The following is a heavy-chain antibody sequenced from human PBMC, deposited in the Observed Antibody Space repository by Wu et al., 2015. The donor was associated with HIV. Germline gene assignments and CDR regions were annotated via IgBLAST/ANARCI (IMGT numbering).Heavy chain of an antibody. D-gene: IGHD5-18*01. J-gene: IGHJ4*02. Sequence: QVYLVQSGAEVKKPGASVKISCKASGYVFTRHWMHWARQAPGQGLEWMGWISAYNGNTNYAQNLQGRVTITTDTSTSTAYMEVRSLRSEDTAVFYCARSAAMGVTSPFHYWGQGTLITVSS. V-gene: IGHV1-18*04. CDR2: ISAYNGNT. CDR3: ARSAAMGVTSPFHY. CDR1: GYVFTRHW.